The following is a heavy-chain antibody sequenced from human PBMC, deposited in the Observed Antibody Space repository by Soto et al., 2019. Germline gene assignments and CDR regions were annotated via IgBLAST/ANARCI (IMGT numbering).Heavy chain of an antibody. V-gene: IGHV1-58*02. CDR3: ARAQGIAVAGTPLVDP. J-gene: IGHJ5*02. D-gene: IGHD6-19*01. Sequence: GASVKVSCKASGFTFTSSAMQWVRQARGQRLEWIGWIVVGSGNTNYPQKFQERVTITRDMSTSTAYMELSSLRSEDTAVYYCARAQGIAVAGTPLVDPWGQGTLVTVSS. CDR1: GFTFTSSA. CDR2: IVVGSGNT.